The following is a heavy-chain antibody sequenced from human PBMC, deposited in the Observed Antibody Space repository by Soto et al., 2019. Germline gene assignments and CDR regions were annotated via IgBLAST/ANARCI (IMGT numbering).Heavy chain of an antibody. CDR2: VYYSGSS. D-gene: IGHD2-2*01. J-gene: IGHJ5*02. CDR1: GDSISGGASF. CDR3: AKLSCTSSTCYFPGLFDP. Sequence: QVQLQESGPGLVKPSETLSLTCTVSGDSISGGASFWSWIRQPPGKGLEWIANVYYSGSSYYNPSLTSRLTISVDTTKNQFSLQSKSMTASETAVYYCAKLSCTSSTCYFPGLFDPWGQGTLVTVSS. V-gene: IGHV4-31*03.